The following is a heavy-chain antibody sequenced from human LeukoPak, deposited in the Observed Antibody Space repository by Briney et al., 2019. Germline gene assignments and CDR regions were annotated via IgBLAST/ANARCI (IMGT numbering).Heavy chain of an antibody. Sequence: ASVKVSCKASGYTFTRYDINWVRQATGQGLEWMGWIKIGEGATHYAQKFQDRVSITRDLSSNTAFLELRNLRSDDTAVYFCSRSYHSTSWYYFDHWGQGTLVTVSS. J-gene: IGHJ4*02. CDR1: GYTFTRYD. CDR2: IKIGEGAT. D-gene: IGHD2/OR15-2a*01. CDR3: SRSYHSTSWYYFDH. V-gene: IGHV1-18*01.